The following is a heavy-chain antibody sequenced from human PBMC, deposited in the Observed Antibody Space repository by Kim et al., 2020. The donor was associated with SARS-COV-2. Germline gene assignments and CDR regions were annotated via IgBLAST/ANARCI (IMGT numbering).Heavy chain of an antibody. CDR2: ISSSSSYI. D-gene: IGHD5-12*01. J-gene: IGHJ4*02. CDR3: ARDLGGIVATIDDY. V-gene: IGHV3-21*01. CDR1: GFTFSSYS. Sequence: GGSLRLSCAASGFTFSSYSMNWVRQAPGKGLEWVSSISSSSSYIYYADSVKGRFTISRDNAKNSPYLQMNSLRAEDTAVYYCARDLGGIVATIDDYWGQGTLVTVSS.